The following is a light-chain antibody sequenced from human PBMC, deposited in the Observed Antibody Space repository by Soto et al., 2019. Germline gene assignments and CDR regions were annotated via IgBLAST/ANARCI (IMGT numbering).Light chain of an antibody. CDR1: QSIAMF. J-gene: IGKJ4*01. CDR3: QQNYSPPLT. V-gene: IGKV1-39*01. Sequence: DIQMTQSPSSLSTSVGDTVTISCRASQSIAMFSSWYQQKPGKAPNLLIYHSSTLQNGVPSRFTGSGSGTYFSLTITSLQPEDFATYYCQQNYSPPLTFGGGTKVEIK. CDR2: HSS.